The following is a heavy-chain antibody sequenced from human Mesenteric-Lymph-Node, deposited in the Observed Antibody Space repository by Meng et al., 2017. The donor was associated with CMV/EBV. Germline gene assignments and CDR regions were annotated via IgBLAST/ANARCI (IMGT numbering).Heavy chain of an antibody. Sequence: SGYTFTGYYMHWVRQAPGQGLEWMGWINPNSGGTSYAQKFQGWVTMTRDTSISTAYMELSRLRSDDTAVYYCARDIRTGISGWYFDLWGRGTLVTVSS. CDR3: ARDIRTGISGWYFDL. V-gene: IGHV1-2*04. CDR1: GYTFTGYY. D-gene: IGHD7-27*01. CDR2: INPNSGGT. J-gene: IGHJ2*01.